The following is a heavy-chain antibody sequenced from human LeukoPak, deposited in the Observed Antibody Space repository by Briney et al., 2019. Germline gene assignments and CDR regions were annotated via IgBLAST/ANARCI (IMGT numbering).Heavy chain of an antibody. J-gene: IGHJ4*02. D-gene: IGHD6-25*01. CDR3: AREGGFYRPLDY. Sequence: SETLSLTCGVSGGSVSSTNWWTWIRQPPGKGLEWIGEVHLDGRTNFNPSLKSRLTMSVDLSENHVSLKLTSVTAADTAVYYCAREGGFYRPLDYSGQGTLVSVSS. CDR2: VHLDGRT. V-gene: IGHV4-4*02. CDR1: GGSVSSTNW.